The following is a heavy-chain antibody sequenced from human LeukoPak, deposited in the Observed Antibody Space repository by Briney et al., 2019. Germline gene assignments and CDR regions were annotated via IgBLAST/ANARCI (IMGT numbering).Heavy chain of an antibody. Sequence: GGSLRLSCAASGVTLRNYGMTWIRQAPGKGLQWVSVISGDGESTYYADSVRGRFTISRDNSKNTMYLQMNNLRAEDTAIYYCARDTDCSSTGCYVFAKWGQGTLVTVSS. J-gene: IGHJ4*02. CDR3: ARDTDCSSTGCYVFAK. D-gene: IGHD2-2*01. V-gene: IGHV3-23*01. CDR2: ISGDGEST. CDR1: GVTLRNYG.